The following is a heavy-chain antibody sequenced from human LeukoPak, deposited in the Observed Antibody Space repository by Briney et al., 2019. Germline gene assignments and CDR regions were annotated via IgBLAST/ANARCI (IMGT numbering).Heavy chain of an antibody. CDR3: AKDSGSQNTDFDY. CDR1: GFTFDDYA. V-gene: IGHV3-9*01. D-gene: IGHD1-26*01. J-gene: IGHJ4*02. CDR2: ISWNSGSI. Sequence: GRSLRLSCAASGFTFDDYAMHWVRQAPGQGLEWVSGISWNSGSIGYADSVKGRFTISRDNAKNSLYLQMNSLRAEDTALYYCAKDSGSQNTDFDYWGQGTLVTVSS.